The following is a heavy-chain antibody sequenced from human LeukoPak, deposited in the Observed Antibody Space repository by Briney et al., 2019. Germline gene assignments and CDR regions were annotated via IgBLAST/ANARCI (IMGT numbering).Heavy chain of an antibody. CDR3: AREVLRHRDSSGGQDAFDI. J-gene: IGHJ3*02. CDR2: IYYSGST. V-gene: IGHV4-30-4*01. Sequence: SQTLSLTCTVSGGSISSGDYYWSWIRQPPGKGLEWIGYIYYSGSTNYNPSLKSRVTISVDTSKNQFSLKLSSVTAADTAVYYCAREVLRHRDSSGGQDAFDIWGQGTMVTVSS. CDR1: GGSISSGDYY. D-gene: IGHD6-19*01.